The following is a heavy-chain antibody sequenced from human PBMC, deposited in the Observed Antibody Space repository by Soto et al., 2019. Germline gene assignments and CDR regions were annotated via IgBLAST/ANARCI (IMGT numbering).Heavy chain of an antibody. CDR2: IKSKTDGGTT. CDR3: TTALPRAYDSSGYYYLVRFDY. V-gene: IGHV3-15*07. J-gene: IGHJ4*02. Sequence: GESLKISCAASGFTFSNAWMNWVRQAPGKGLEWVGRIKSKTDGGTTDYAAPVKGRFTISRDDSKNTLYLQMNSLKTEDTAVYYCTTALPRAYDSSGYYYLVRFDYWGQGTLVTVSS. CDR1: GFTFSNAW. D-gene: IGHD3-22*01.